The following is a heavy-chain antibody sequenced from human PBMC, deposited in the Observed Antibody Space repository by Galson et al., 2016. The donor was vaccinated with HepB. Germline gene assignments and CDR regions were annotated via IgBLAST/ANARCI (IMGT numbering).Heavy chain of an antibody. CDR1: GFTFSNYW. J-gene: IGHJ5*02. D-gene: IGHD1-26*01. Sequence: SLRLSCAASGFTFSNYWMSWVRQAPGKGLEWVANIHRDGGDKYYVDSVTGRFTIARDNAKNSLYLQMNSLRGEDTAVYYCATYASCIDPWGQGTLVTVSS. CDR3: ATYASCIDP. V-gene: IGHV3-7*03. CDR2: IHRDGGDK.